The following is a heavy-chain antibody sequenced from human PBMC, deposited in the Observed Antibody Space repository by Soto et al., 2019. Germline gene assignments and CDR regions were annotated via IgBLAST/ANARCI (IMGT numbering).Heavy chain of an antibody. CDR3: ARDIWSGHYPPRNGMDV. D-gene: IGHD3-3*01. CDR1: GGTFSSYA. CDR2: IIPIFGTA. V-gene: IGHV1-69*13. J-gene: IGHJ6*02. Sequence: SVKVSCKASGGTFSSYAISWVRQAPGQGLEWMGGIIPIFGTANYAQKFQGRVTITADESTSTAYMELSSLRSEDTAVYYCARDIWSGHYPPRNGMDVWGQGTTVTVSS.